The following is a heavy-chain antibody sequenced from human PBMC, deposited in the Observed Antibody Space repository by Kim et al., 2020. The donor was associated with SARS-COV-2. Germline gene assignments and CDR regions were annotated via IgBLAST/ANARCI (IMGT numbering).Heavy chain of an antibody. D-gene: IGHD1-26*01. Sequence: GGSLRLSCAASGFTFSSYSMNWVRQAPGKGLEWVSYISSSSSTIYYADSVKGRFTISRDNAKNSLYLQMNSLRAEDTAVYYCAVDNTPWELLPGGWTDYWGQGTLVTVSS. V-gene: IGHV3-48*04. CDR1: GFTFSSYS. CDR3: AVDNTPWELLPGGWTDY. CDR2: ISSSSSTI. J-gene: IGHJ4*02.